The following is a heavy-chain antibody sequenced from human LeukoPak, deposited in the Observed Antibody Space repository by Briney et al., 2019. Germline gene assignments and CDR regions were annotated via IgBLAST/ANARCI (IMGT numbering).Heavy chain of an antibody. Sequence: GGSLRLSCAASGFTFSTSAMNWVRQVPGKGLEWVSSIDLDSSHIYYAASVRGRFTISRDNARNSAYLQMNSLRVEDTAVYYCARDPLRYLRVGHYDYWGQGTLVAVSS. D-gene: IGHD3-9*01. V-gene: IGHV3-21*01. CDR2: IDLDSSHI. J-gene: IGHJ4*02. CDR3: ARDPLRYLRVGHYDY. CDR1: GFTFSTSA.